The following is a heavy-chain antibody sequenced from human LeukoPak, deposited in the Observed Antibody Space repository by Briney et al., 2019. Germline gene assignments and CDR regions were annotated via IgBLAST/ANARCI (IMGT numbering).Heavy chain of an antibody. CDR3: ARDLTYCSGGSCHPSPIDF. V-gene: IGHV3-66*01. D-gene: IGHD2-15*01. Sequence: GGSLRLSCAASGFTVSSNYMSWGRLAPGKGLEWVSVIYRGGDTFYSDSVKGRFTISRDNSKNTLYLQMNSLRAEDTTVYYCARDLTYCSGGSCHPSPIDFWGQGTLVTVSS. CDR2: IYRGGDT. CDR1: GFTVSSNY. J-gene: IGHJ4*02.